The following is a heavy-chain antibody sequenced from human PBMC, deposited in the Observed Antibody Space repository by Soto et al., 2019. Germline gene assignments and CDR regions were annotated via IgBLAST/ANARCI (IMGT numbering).Heavy chain of an antibody. CDR1: GFTFSNYG. J-gene: IGHJ6*02. V-gene: IGHV3-30*18. CDR3: TKRRNVLRFLEWSSGMEV. Sequence: AGSLRLSCAASGFTFSNYGMHWVRQAPGKGLKWVEFISDDGSNKYYADSTKGRFTMSRDNSKSTLYLQMSSLRVEDTAVYYCTKRRNVLRFLEWSSGMEVWGQGTTVTVSS. D-gene: IGHD3-3*01. CDR2: ISDDGSNK.